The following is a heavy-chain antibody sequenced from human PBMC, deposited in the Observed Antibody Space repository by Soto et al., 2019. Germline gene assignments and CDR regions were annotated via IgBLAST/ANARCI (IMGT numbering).Heavy chain of an antibody. Sequence: FAGFSFKKSGVGVGWIRQPPGKALEWLALIYWNDDKRYSPSLKSRLTITKDTSKNQVVLTMTNMDPVDTATYYCAHNRRGDYFDYWGQGTLVSVSS. CDR2: IYWNDDK. V-gene: IGHV2-5*01. CDR3: AHNRRGDYFDY. CDR1: GFSFKKSGVG. D-gene: IGHD3-16*02. J-gene: IGHJ4*02.